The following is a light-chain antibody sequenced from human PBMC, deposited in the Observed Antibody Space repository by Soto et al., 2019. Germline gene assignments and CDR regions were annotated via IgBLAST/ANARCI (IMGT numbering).Light chain of an antibody. Sequence: QAVVTQPPSASGTPGQRVTFSCSGSSSNIGSNFVYWYQQLPGTAPKLLIYRNNQRPSGVPDRFSGSKSGTSASLAISGLRSEDEADYYCAAWDDSLRGVFGGGTKVTVL. CDR3: AAWDDSLRGV. CDR2: RNN. J-gene: IGLJ2*01. CDR1: SSNIGSNF. V-gene: IGLV1-47*01.